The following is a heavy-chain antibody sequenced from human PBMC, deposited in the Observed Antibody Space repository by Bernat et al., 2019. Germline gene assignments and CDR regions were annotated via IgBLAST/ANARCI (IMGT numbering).Heavy chain of an antibody. CDR2: INHSGST. D-gene: IGHD3-3*01. J-gene: IGHJ5*02. V-gene: IGHV4-34*01. CDR3: ARRDFWSGYYNSGEGWFDT. CDR1: GGSFSGYY. Sequence: QVQLQQWGAGLLKPSETLSLTCAVYGGSFSGYYWSWIRQPPGKGLEWIGEINHSGSTNYNPSLKSRVTISVDTSKNQFSLKLSSVTAAETDVYYCARRDFWSGYYNSGEGWFDTWGQGTLVTVSS.